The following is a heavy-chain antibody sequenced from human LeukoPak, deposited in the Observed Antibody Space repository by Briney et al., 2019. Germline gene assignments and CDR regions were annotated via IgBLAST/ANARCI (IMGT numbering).Heavy chain of an antibody. CDR3: ARDYKATRYGTFDY. CDR2: IIPILGIA. CDR1: GGTFSSYA. D-gene: IGHD1-1*01. V-gene: IGHV1-69*04. Sequence: SVKVSCKASGGTFSSYAISWVRQAPGQGLEWMGRIIPILGIANYAQKFQGRVTITADKSTSTAYMELSSLRSEDTAVYYCARDYKATRYGTFDYWGQGTLVTVSS. J-gene: IGHJ4*02.